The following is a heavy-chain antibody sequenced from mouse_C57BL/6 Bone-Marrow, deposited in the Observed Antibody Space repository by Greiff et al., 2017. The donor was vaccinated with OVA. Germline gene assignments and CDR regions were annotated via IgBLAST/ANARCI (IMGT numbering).Heavy chain of an antibody. CDR3: ARDEVGGYWYVDV. D-gene: IGHD1-3*01. J-gene: IGHJ1*03. CDR1: GFTFSDFY. CDR2: SRNKANDYTT. Sequence: EVKLMESGGGLVQSGRSLRLSCATSGFTFSDFYMEWVRQAPGKGLEWIAASRNKANDYTTDYSASVKGRFIVSRDTSRSILYLQMNALRAADTAIYYCARDEVGGYWYVDVWGTGTTVTVSS. V-gene: IGHV7-1*01.